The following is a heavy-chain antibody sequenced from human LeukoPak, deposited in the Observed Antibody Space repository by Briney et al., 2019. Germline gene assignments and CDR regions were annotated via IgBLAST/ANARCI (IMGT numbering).Heavy chain of an antibody. CDR1: GFTFSSYA. J-gene: IGHJ4*02. CDR3: ARDLYGIAAPLDY. Sequence: GGSLRLSCAASGFTFSSYAMLWVRHAPGKGLEWVAVISYDGSNKYYADSVKGRFTISRDNSKNTLYLQMNSLRAEDTAVYYCARDLYGIAAPLDYWGQGTLVTVSS. D-gene: IGHD6-6*01. CDR2: ISYDGSNK. V-gene: IGHV3-30-3*01.